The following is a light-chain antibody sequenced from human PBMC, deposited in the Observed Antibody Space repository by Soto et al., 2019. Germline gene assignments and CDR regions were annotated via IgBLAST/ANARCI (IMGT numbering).Light chain of an antibody. CDR2: HVT. V-gene: IGLV2-14*03. CDR1: SSDIGHYDY. Sequence: LTQPASVSGSPGQSITISCTGTSSDIGHYDYVSWYQQHPGKAPKLMIYHVTYRPSGVSNRYSGSKSGNSASLTISGLHADDEAGQYCCSLTASHTYVFGSGTKVTVL. J-gene: IGLJ1*01. CDR3: CSLTASHTYV.